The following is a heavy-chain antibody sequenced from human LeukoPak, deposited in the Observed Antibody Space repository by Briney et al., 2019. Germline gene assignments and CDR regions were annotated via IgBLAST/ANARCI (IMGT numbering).Heavy chain of an antibody. V-gene: IGHV6-1*01. J-gene: IGHJ5*02. CDR2: TYYRSKWYN. CDR3: AAEEGSDYDPRFDP. CDR1: GDSVSSNSAA. D-gene: IGHD3-3*01. Sequence: SQTLSLTCAISGDSVSSNSAAWNWIRQSPSRGLEWLGRTYYRSKWYNDYAVPVKSRITINPDTSKNQFSLQLNSVTPEDTAVYYCAAEEGSDYDPRFDPWGQGTLVTVSS.